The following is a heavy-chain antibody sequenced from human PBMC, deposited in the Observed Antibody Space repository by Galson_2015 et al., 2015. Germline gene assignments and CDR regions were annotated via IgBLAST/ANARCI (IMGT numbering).Heavy chain of an antibody. D-gene: IGHD6-13*01. Sequence: SLRLSCAASGFKLSMYWMTWVRQAPGKGLEWVANIKQDGSEKYYVDSVKGRFTISRDNAKNSLYLQMNSLRAEDTAVYYCAELGIAAALSHDAFDIWGQGTMVTVSS. CDR3: AELGIAAALSHDAFDI. CDR1: GFKLSMYW. CDR2: IKQDGSEK. J-gene: IGHJ3*02. V-gene: IGHV3-7*02.